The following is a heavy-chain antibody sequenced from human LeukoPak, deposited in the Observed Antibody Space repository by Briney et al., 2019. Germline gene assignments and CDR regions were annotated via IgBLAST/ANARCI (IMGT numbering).Heavy chain of an antibody. Sequence: GGSLRLSCAASGFTFSSYSMNWVRQAPGRGLEWVSYISSSSSTIYYADSVKGRFTISRDNAKNSLYLQMNSLRAEDTALYYCAKAGGIRYFDPGDAFDIWGQGTMVTVSS. J-gene: IGHJ3*02. CDR2: ISSSSSTI. D-gene: IGHD3-9*01. CDR3: AKAGGIRYFDPGDAFDI. CDR1: GFTFSSYS. V-gene: IGHV3-48*04.